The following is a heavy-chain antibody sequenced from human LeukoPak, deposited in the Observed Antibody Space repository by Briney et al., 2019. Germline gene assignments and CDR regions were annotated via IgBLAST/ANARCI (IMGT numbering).Heavy chain of an antibody. J-gene: IGHJ4*02. CDR3: ARDLSDSRGYYSTPLGY. D-gene: IGHD3-22*01. Sequence: ASVKVSCKASGGTFSSYAISWVRQAPGQGLEWMGGIIPIFGTANYAQKFQGRVTITTDESTSTAYMELSSLRSEDTAVYYCARDLSDSRGYYSTPLGYWGQGTLVTVSS. V-gene: IGHV1-69*05. CDR1: GGTFSSYA. CDR2: IIPIFGTA.